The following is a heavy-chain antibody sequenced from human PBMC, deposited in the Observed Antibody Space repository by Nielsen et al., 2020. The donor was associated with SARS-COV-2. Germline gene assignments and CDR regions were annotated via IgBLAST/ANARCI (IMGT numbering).Heavy chain of an antibody. D-gene: IGHD2-2*03. Sequence: PGKGLEWIGYIYYSGSTYYNPSLKSRVTISVDTSKNQFSLKLSSVTAADTAVYYCARGVGYCSSTSCSYYYYYYMDVWGKGTTVTSP. V-gene: IGHV4-31*02. J-gene: IGHJ6*03. CDR2: IYYSGST. CDR3: ARGVGYCSSTSCSYYYYYYMDV.